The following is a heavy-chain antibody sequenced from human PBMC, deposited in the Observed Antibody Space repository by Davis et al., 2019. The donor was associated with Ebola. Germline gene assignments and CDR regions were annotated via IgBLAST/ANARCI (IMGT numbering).Heavy chain of an antibody. V-gene: IGHV1-46*01. J-gene: IGHJ4*02. CDR1: GYTFTNYY. Sequence: ASVKVSCKASGYTFTNYYMHWVRQAPGQGLEWMGMINPNDGRTIYAQKFQGRITMTRNTSITTAYMELSSLRSEDTAVYYCARGWSSGDSLGGWGQGTLVTVSS. D-gene: IGHD6-19*01. CDR3: ARGWSSGDSLGG. CDR2: INPNDGRT.